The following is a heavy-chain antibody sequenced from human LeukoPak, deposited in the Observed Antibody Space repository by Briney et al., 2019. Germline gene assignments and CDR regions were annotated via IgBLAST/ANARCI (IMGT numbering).Heavy chain of an antibody. CDR2: ISGGGGST. J-gene: IGHJ4*02. CDR3: AKGGKWDVTPFDY. V-gene: IGHV3-23*01. D-gene: IGHD1-26*01. Sequence: GGSLRLSCAASGFTFTSYSMNWVRQAPGKGLEWVSTISGGGGSTYYADSVKGRFTISRDNSQNTLYLQVNSLRAEDTAVYYCAKGGKWDVTPFDYWGQGTLVTVSS. CDR1: GFTFTSYS.